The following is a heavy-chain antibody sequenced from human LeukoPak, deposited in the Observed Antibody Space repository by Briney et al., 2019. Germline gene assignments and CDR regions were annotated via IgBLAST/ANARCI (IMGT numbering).Heavy chain of an antibody. CDR2: IYTSGST. CDR3: ARGESSGYYFDY. J-gene: IGHJ4*02. V-gene: IGHV4-61*02. D-gene: IGHD3-22*01. CDR1: GGSISSCSYY. Sequence: SETLSLTCTVSGGSISSCSYYWSWIRQPAGKGLEWIGRIYTSGSTNYNPSLKSRVTISVDTSKNQFSLKLSSVTAADTAVYYCARGESSGYYFDYWGQGTLVTVSS.